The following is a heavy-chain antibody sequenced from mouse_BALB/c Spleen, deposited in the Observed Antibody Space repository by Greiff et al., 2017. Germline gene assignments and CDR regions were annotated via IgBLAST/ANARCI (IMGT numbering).Heavy chain of an antibody. V-gene: IGHV2-9-2*01. J-gene: IGHJ4*01. CDR1: GFSLTSYD. Sequence: VQRVESGPGLVAPSQSLSITCTVSGFSLTSYDISWIRQPPGKGLEWLGVIWTGGGTNYNSAFMSRLSISKDNSKSQVFLKMNSLQTDDTAIYYCVRDLGRDAMDYWGQGTSVTVSS. CDR2: IWTGGGT. CDR3: VRDLGRDAMDY.